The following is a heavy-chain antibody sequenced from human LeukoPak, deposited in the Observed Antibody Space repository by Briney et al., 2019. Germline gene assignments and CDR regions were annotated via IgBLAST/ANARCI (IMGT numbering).Heavy chain of an antibody. CDR1: GGSFSGYY. CDR3: ARSSGSYSRYYYYMDV. J-gene: IGHJ6*03. V-gene: IGHV4-34*01. CDR2: INHSGST. D-gene: IGHD1-26*01. Sequence: SETLSLTCAVYGGSFSGYYWSWIRRPPGKGLEWIGEINHSGSTNYNPSLKSRVTISVDTSKNQFSLKLSSVTAADTAVYYCARSSGSYSRYYYYMDVWGKGTTVTISS.